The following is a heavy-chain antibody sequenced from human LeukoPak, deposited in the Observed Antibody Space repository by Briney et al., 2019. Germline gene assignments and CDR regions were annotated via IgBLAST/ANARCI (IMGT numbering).Heavy chain of an antibody. J-gene: IGHJ4*02. V-gene: IGHV4-30-4*01. Sequence: PSETLSLTCTVSGGSISSGDYYWSWIRQPPGKGREWIGYIYYSGSTYYNPSLKSRVTISVDTSKNQFSLKLSSVTAADTAVYYCAREVRSYSYGYEWGFDYWGQGTLVTVSS. D-gene: IGHD5-18*01. CDR2: IYYSGST. CDR3: AREVRSYSYGYEWGFDY. CDR1: GGSISSGDYY.